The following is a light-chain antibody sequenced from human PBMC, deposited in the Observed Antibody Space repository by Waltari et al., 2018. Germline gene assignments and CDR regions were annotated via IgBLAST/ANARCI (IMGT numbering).Light chain of an antibody. V-gene: IGKV3-11*01. Sequence: EIVLTQSPATLSLSPGERAALSSRGSQSVFSYLAWYQQKPGQAPRLLIYDAFNRATGIPASFSGSGSGTDFTLTITSLEPEDAAVYYCQHRSSWPLTFGGGTKVEI. J-gene: IGKJ4*02. CDR1: QSVFSY. CDR2: DAF. CDR3: QHRSSWPLT.